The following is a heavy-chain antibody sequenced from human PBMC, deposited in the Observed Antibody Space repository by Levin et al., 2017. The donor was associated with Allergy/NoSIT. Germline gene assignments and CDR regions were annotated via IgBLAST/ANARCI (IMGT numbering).Heavy chain of an antibody. CDR2: IKSKSDGATT. D-gene: IGHD3-10*01. V-gene: IGHV3-15*01. CDR1: GLNFRDAW. Sequence: NPGGSLRLSCAASGLNFRDAWMSWVRQVPGKGLEWVGRIKSKSDGATTDYAAPVRDRISISRDDTQNMVFLQINSLTTEDTAVYHCARVTKTPGSGSRYVPYDDAFDVWGQGTVVNVS. J-gene: IGHJ3*01. CDR3: ARVTKTPGSGSRYVPYDDAFDV.